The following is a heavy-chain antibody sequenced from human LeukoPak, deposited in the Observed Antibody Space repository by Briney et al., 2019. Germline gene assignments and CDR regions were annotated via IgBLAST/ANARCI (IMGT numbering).Heavy chain of an antibody. Sequence: GGSLRLSCAASGFTFSSYSMNRVRQAPGKGLEWVSSISSSSSYIYYADSVKGRFTISRDNAKNSLYLQMNSLRAEDTAVYYCARNPPSKIVVVPAATDYWGQGTLVTVSS. V-gene: IGHV3-21*01. CDR3: ARNPPSKIVVVPAATDY. J-gene: IGHJ4*02. D-gene: IGHD2-2*01. CDR1: GFTFSSYS. CDR2: ISSSSSYI.